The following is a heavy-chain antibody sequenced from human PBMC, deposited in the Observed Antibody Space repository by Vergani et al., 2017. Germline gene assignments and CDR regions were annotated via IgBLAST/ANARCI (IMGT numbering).Heavy chain of an antibody. CDR3: ARAYYDMLTGYNNWFDP. D-gene: IGHD3-9*01. CDR2: INPSGGST. V-gene: IGHV1-46*01. J-gene: IGHJ5*02. Sequence: QVQLVQSGAEVKKPGASVKVSCKASGYTFTSYYMHWVRQAPGQGLEWMGIINPSGGSTSYAQKFQGRVTMTRDTSTSTVYMELSSLRSEDTAVYYCARAYYDMLTGYNNWFDPWGQGTLVTVSS. CDR1: GYTFTSYY.